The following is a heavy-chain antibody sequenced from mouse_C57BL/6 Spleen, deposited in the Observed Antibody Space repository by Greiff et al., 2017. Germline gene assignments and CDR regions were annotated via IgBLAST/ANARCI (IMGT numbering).Heavy chain of an antibody. J-gene: IGHJ4*01. CDR2: IYPGAGDT. Sequence: VKLQESGPELVKPGASVKISCKASGYAFSSSWLNWVKQRPGKGLEWIGRIYPGAGDTNYNGKFKGKATLTADKSSSTAYMQLSSLTSEDSAVYFCAREDYDGGNAMDYWGQGTSVTVSS. V-gene: IGHV1-82*01. CDR1: GYAFSSSW. D-gene: IGHD2-4*01. CDR3: AREDYDGGNAMDY.